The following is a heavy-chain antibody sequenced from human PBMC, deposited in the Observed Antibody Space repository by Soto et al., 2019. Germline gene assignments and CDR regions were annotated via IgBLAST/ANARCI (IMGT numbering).Heavy chain of an antibody. CDR2: MSPNSGAT. J-gene: IGHJ6*02. Sequence: ASVKVSCKASGYTFTTYDINWVRQATGQGLVWLGWMSPNSGATGYAQKFQGRVTMTRDTSMTTAYMELSNLRSEDTAMYYCARGVDAGVDVWGQGTTVTVSS. CDR3: ARGVDAGVDV. V-gene: IGHV1-8*01. CDR1: GYTFTTYD. D-gene: IGHD1-1*01.